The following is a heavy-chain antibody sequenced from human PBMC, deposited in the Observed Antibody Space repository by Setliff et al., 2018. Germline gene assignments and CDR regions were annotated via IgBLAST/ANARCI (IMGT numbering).Heavy chain of an antibody. CDR2: INAANGNT. V-gene: IGHV1-3*01. CDR3: ASAEVVVAL. D-gene: IGHD2-15*01. J-gene: IGHJ4*02. Sequence: ASVKVSCKASRYTFTSYGVHWVRQAPGQRLEWMGWINAANGNTKYSQKFQGRVTITRDTSASTLYMELSSLRYEDTAVYYCASAEVVVALWGQGTLVTVSS. CDR1: RYTFTSYG.